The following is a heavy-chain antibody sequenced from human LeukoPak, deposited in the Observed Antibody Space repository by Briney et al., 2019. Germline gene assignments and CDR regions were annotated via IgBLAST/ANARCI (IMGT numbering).Heavy chain of an antibody. CDR2: ISSSSSTI. CDR1: GFTFSSYS. Sequence: TGGSLRLSCSASGFTFSSYSMNWVRQAPGKGLEWVSYISSSSSTIYYADSVKGRFTISRDNAKNSLYLQMNSLRAEDTAVYYCARDFRDSSEDAFDSWGQGTMVTVSS. CDR3: ARDFRDSSEDAFDS. D-gene: IGHD6-19*01. V-gene: IGHV3-48*04. J-gene: IGHJ3*02.